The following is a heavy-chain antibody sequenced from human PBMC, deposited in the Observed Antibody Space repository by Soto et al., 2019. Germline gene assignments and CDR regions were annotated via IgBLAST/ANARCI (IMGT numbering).Heavy chain of an antibody. CDR3: ARDLGGPDY. D-gene: IGHD3-16*01. Sequence: GSLRLSCAASGFGLIPYWMHFVRQSPFRWREWVWRLSSDGFGAAYADSVKGRFFISRDIARNTLFLQMNSLRADDTAVYYCARDLGGPDYWGRGTSVTVSS. J-gene: IGHJ4*02. CDR2: LSSDGFGA. V-gene: IGHV3-74*03. CDR1: GFGLIPYW.